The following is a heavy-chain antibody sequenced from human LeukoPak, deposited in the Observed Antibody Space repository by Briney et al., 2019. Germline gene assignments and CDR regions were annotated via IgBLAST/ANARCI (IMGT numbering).Heavy chain of an antibody. V-gene: IGHV1-24*01. D-gene: IGHD6-19*01. J-gene: IGHJ5*02. CDR2: LDPEDGET. CDR1: GYTLTELS. CDR3: ATVAGTDWFDP. Sequence: ASVKVSCKVSGYTLTELSMHWVRQAPGKGLEWMGGLDPEDGETVYAQKFQGRVTMTEDTSTDTAYMELSSLRSEDTAVYYCATVAGTDWFDPWGQGTLVTVSS.